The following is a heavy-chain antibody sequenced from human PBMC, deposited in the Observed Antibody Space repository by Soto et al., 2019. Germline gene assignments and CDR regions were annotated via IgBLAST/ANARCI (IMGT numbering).Heavy chain of an antibody. V-gene: IGHV3-53*04. CDR3: ARDGPYYYASRMDV. D-gene: IGHD3-10*01. CDR2: LHSGGDT. Sequence: VQLVESGGGLVQPGGSLRLSCVASGIPVSSNYMTWVRQAPGKGLEWVSVLHSGGDTYYANSVKVRFTISRHDSTNTLFLQMNSLTPEDTAVYYCARDGPYYYASRMDVWGQGTTVTVSS. CDR1: GIPVSSNY. J-gene: IGHJ6*02.